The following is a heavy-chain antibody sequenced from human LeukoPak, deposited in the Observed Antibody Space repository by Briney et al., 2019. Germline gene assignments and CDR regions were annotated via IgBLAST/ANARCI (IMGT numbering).Heavy chain of an antibody. D-gene: IGHD6-13*01. CDR2: ISSSSSYI. CDR1: GFTFSSYS. Sequence: GGSLRLSCAASGFTFSSYSMNWVRQAPGKGLEWVSSISSSSSYIYYADSVKGRFTISRDNSKNSLYLQMNSLRAEDTALYYCAKSHSSSWYGPFDYWGQGTLVTVSS. J-gene: IGHJ4*02. CDR3: AKSHSSSWYGPFDY. V-gene: IGHV3-21*04.